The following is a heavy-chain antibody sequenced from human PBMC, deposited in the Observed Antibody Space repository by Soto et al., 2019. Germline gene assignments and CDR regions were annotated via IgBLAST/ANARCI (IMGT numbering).Heavy chain of an antibody. D-gene: IGHD2-2*01. CDR2: ISAYNGNT. J-gene: IGHJ5*02. Sequence: ASVKVSCKASGYTFTSYGISWVRQAPGQGLEWMGWISAYNGNTNYAQKLQGRVTMTTDTSTSTAYMELRSLRSDDTAVYYCAKQYCSSTSCYEFWFDPWGQGTLVTVSS. CDR1: GYTFTSYG. V-gene: IGHV1-18*01. CDR3: AKQYCSSTSCYEFWFDP.